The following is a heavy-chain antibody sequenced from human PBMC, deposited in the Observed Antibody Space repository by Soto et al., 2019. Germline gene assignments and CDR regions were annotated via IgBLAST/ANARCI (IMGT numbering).Heavy chain of an antibody. J-gene: IGHJ5*02. CDR2: IYFTGNT. CDR1: GGSITSSSHF. Sequence: PSETLSLTCTVSGGSITSSSHFWGWVRQPPGKGLEWIGTIYFTGNTYYTPSLKSRLTMSIDTSKNEFSLRLNSVTAADTAVYYCAGQTFKIAAASYARSNSFDPWGPGTLVTVSS. D-gene: IGHD6-25*01. V-gene: IGHV4-39*01. CDR3: AGQTFKIAAASYARSNSFDP.